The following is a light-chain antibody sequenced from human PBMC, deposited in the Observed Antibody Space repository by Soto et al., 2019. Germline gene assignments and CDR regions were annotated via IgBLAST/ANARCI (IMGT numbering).Light chain of an antibody. J-gene: IGKJ1*01. Sequence: EIVLTQSPGTLSLSPGERATLSCRDSQSVSSSYLAWYQQKPGQAPRLPLYSASSRATGIPDRFSGSGSGTDFTLTISRLEPEEFAVYYCQQYGSSRTFGQGTKVEIK. CDR2: SAS. V-gene: IGKV3-20*01. CDR1: QSVSSSY. CDR3: QQYGSSRT.